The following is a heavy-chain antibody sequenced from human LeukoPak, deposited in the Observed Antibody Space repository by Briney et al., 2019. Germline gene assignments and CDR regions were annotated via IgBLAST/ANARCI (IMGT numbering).Heavy chain of an antibody. J-gene: IGHJ3*02. Sequence: GGSLRLSCAASGFTFSSYRMNWVRQAPGKGLEWVSSISSSSSYIYYADSVKGRFTISRDNAKNSLYLQMNSLGAEDTAVYYCASDDYGGFDIWGQGTMVTVSS. CDR3: ASDDYGGFDI. CDR1: GFTFSSYR. V-gene: IGHV3-21*01. CDR2: ISSSSSYI. D-gene: IGHD4-23*01.